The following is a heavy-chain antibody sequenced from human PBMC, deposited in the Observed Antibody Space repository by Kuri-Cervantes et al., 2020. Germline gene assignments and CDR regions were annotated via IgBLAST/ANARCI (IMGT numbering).Heavy chain of an antibody. CDR1: GFTFTSSA. CDR2: IVVGSGNT. J-gene: IGHJ4*02. CDR3: AADTGYYGSGSYSLFDY. D-gene: IGHD3-10*01. Sequence: SVKVSCKASGFTFTSSAVQWVRQARGQRLEWIGWIVVGSGNTNYAQKFQERVTITRDMSTSTAYMELSSLRSKDTAVYYCAADTGYYGSGSYSLFDYWGQGTLVTVSS. V-gene: IGHV1-58*01.